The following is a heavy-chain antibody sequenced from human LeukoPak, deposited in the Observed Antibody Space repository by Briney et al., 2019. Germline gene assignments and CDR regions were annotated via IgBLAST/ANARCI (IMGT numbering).Heavy chain of an antibody. V-gene: IGHV7-4-1*02. CDR2: INTNTGNP. J-gene: IGHJ5*02. CDR3: AKDPRQYFDWFTSENWFDP. Sequence: GASVKVSCKASGYTFTSYTMNWVRQAPGQGLERMGWINTNTGNPTYAQGFTGRFVFSLDTSVSTAYLQISSLKAEDTAVYYCAKDPRQYFDWFTSENWFDPWGQGTLVTVSS. D-gene: IGHD3-9*01. CDR1: GYTFTSYT.